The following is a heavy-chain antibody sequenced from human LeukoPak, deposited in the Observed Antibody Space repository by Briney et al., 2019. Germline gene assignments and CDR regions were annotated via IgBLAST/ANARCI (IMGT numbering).Heavy chain of an antibody. J-gene: IGHJ4*02. CDR3: ARVLYCSGGSCSHHFDY. D-gene: IGHD2-15*01. CDR1: GFTFSSYE. CDR2: ISSSGSTI. Sequence: GGSLRLSCAASGFTFSSYEMNWVRQAPGKGLEWVSYISSSGSTIYYADSVKGRFTISRDNAKNSLYLQMNSLRAEDTAVYYCARVLYCSGGSCSHHFDYWGQGTLVTVSS. V-gene: IGHV3-48*03.